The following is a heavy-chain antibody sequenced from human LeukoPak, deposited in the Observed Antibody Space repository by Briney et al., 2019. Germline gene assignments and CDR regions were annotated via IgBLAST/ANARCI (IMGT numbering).Heavy chain of an antibody. Sequence: GGSLRLSCAASGFSFSSYAMTWVRQAPGKGLEWVSAISTSGDNTYYADSVRGRFTISRDNSKNTLYLQMNSLRADDTAVYYCARKVYHRFDYWGQGTLVTVSS. D-gene: IGHD2-2*01. J-gene: IGHJ4*02. CDR2: ISTSGDNT. CDR3: ARKVYHRFDY. V-gene: IGHV3-23*01. CDR1: GFSFSSYA.